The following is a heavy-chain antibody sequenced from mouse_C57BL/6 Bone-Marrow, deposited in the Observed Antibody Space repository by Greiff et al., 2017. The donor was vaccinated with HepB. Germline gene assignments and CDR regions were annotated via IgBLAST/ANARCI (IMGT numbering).Heavy chain of an antibody. D-gene: IGHD2-5*01. V-gene: IGHV7-1*01. CDR1: GFTFSDFY. CDR2: SRNKANDYTT. CDR3: ARDAYYSNYPFAY. Sequence: EVKLVESGGGLVQFGRSLRLSCATSGFTFSDFYMEWVRQAPGKGLEWIAASRNKANDYTTEYSASVKGRFIVSRDTSQSILYLQMNALRAEDTAIYYCARDAYYSNYPFAYWGQGTLVTVSA. J-gene: IGHJ3*01.